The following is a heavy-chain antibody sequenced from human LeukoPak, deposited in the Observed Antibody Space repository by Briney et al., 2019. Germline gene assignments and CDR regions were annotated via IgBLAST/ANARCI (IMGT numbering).Heavy chain of an antibody. Sequence: SETLSLTCTVSGYSISSGYYWGWIRQPPGKGLEWIGSIYHSGSTYYNPSLKSRVTISVDTSKNQFSLKLSSVTAADTAVYYCARGIAAPGKADYWGQGTLVTVSS. J-gene: IGHJ4*02. CDR2: IYHSGST. CDR1: GYSISSGYY. V-gene: IGHV4-38-2*02. CDR3: ARGIAAPGKADY. D-gene: IGHD6-6*01.